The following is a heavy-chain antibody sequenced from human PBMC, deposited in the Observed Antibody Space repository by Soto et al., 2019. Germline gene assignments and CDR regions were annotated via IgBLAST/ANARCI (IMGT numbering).Heavy chain of an antibody. CDR2: ISEDAETD. V-gene: IGHV3-30*18. J-gene: IGHJ6*02. Sequence: PVGSLRLSCVASGFTFSDFGMHWVSQGPGKGLEWLAVISEDAETDFHADSVKGRFTVSRDNFKETLYLQMNSLTTDDSGVYFCAKAPFRRPYYFYGMDVWGQGTTVTVS. CDR1: GFTFSDFG. CDR3: AKAPFRRPYYFYGMDV. D-gene: IGHD3-10*01.